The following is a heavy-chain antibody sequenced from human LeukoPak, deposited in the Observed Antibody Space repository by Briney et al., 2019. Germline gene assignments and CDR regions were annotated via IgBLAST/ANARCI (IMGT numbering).Heavy chain of an antibody. V-gene: IGHV1-69*05. Sequence: SVKVSCKASGGTFSSYAISWVRQAPGQGLEWMGGIIPIFGTANYAQKLQGRVTMTTDTSTSTAYMELRSLRSDDTAVYYCARGTFFDYWGQGTLVTVSS. CDR2: IIPIFGTA. CDR1: GGTFSSYA. CDR3: ARGTFFDY. J-gene: IGHJ4*02.